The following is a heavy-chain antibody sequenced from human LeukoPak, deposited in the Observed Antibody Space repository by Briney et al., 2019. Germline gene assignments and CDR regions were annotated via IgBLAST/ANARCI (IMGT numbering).Heavy chain of an antibody. V-gene: IGHV4-34*01. CDR2: INHSGST. Sequence: SETLSLTCAVYGGSFSGYYWSWIRQPPGKGLEWIGEINHSGSTNYNPSLKSRVTISVDTSKNQFSLKLSSVTAADTAVYYCARSRYYYDSSGYYYPWGQGTLVTVSS. CDR3: ARSRYYYDSSGYYYP. CDR1: GGSFSGYY. D-gene: IGHD3-22*01. J-gene: IGHJ5*02.